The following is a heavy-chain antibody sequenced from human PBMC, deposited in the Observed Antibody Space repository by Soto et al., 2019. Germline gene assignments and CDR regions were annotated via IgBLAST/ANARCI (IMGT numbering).Heavy chain of an antibody. Sequence: PGESLKISCKGSGYSFTSYWIGWVRQMPGKGLEWMGIIYPGDSDTRYSPSFQGQVTISADKSISTAYLQWSSLKASDTAMYYCARLKGAGSSGTNDAFDIWGQGAMVTVSS. D-gene: IGHD1-1*01. CDR3: ARLKGAGSSGTNDAFDI. CDR1: GYSFTSYW. J-gene: IGHJ3*02. CDR2: IYPGDSDT. V-gene: IGHV5-51*01.